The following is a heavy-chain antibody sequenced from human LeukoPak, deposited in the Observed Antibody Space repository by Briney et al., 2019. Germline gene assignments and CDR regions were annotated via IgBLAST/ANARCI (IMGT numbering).Heavy chain of an antibody. CDR3: ARAYGLPYYFDY. J-gene: IGHJ4*02. V-gene: IGHV4-59*01. CDR1: GGSISSYY. D-gene: IGHD3-10*01. Sequence: SETLSLTCTVSGGSISSYYWSWIRQPPGKGLEWIGYIYYSGSTNYNPSLKSRVTISVDTSKNQFSLKLSSVTAADTAVYYCARAYGLPYYFDYWGQGTLGTAS. CDR2: IYYSGST.